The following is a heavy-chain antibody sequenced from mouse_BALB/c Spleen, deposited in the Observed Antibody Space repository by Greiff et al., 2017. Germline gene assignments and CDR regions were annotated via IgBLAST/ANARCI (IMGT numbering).Heavy chain of an antibody. D-gene: IGHD1-2*01. CDR2: ISSGGSYT. CDR1: GFTFSSYA. V-gene: IGHV5-9-4*01. CDR3: AREGNFITTAIYAMDY. J-gene: IGHJ4*01. Sequence: EVQGVESGGGLVKPGGSLKLSCAASGFTFSSYAMSWVRQSPEKRLEWVAEISSGGSYTYYPDTVTGRFTISRDNAKNTLYLEMSSLRSEDTAMYYCAREGNFITTAIYAMDYWGQGTSVTVSS.